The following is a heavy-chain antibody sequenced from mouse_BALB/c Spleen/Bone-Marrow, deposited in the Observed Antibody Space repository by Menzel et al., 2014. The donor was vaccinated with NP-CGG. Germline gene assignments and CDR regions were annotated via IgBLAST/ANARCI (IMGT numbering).Heavy chain of an antibody. V-gene: IGHV14-3*02. Sequence: EVQLQQSGAELVKPGASVKLSCTASGFNIKDTYMHWVKQRPEQGLEWIGRIDPANGNTKYDPKFQGKATITADTSSNTAYLQISSLTSEDTAVYYCARWEYYARDYWGQGTSVTVSS. D-gene: IGHD4-1*01. CDR2: IDPANGNT. CDR1: GFNIKDTY. CDR3: ARWEYYARDY. J-gene: IGHJ4*01.